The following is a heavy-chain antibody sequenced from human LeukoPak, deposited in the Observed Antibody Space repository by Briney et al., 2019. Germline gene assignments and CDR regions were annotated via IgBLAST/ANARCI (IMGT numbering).Heavy chain of an antibody. CDR3: AKRQGYMDV. J-gene: IGHJ6*03. V-gene: IGHV3-21*04. CDR1: GFTLRAYS. CDR2: ISRGSRHV. Sequence: GGSLRPSRAASGFTLRAYSMNSVRQAPGRGLEWVSSISRGSRHVYYTDSVKGRFTISRDNSKNTLYLQMNSLRAEDTAVYYCAKRQGYMDVWGKGTTVTVSS.